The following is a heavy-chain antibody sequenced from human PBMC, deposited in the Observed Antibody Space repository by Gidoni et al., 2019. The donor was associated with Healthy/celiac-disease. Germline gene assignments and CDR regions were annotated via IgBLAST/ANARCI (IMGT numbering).Heavy chain of an antibody. CDR2: ISYDGSNK. J-gene: IGHJ3*02. D-gene: IGHD2-8*01. CDR3: ARALRGVDAFDI. CDR1: GFTFSSYA. V-gene: IGHV3-30-3*01. Sequence: QVQLVESGGGVVQPGRSLRLSCAASGFTFSSYAMHWVRQAPGKGLEWVAVISYDGSNKYYADSVKGRFTISRDNSKNTLYLQMNSLRAEDTAVYYCARALRGVDAFDIWGQGTMVTVSS.